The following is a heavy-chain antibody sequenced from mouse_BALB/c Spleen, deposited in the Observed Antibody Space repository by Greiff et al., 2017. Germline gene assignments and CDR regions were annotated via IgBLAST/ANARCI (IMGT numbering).Heavy chain of an antibody. CDR3: ARGDYYGSSYYFDV. Sequence: EVHLVESGGGLVKPGGSLKLSCAASGFTFSDYYMYWVRQTPEKRLEWVATISDGGSYTYYPDSVKGRFTISRDNAKNNLYLQMSSLKSEDTAMYYCARGDYYGSSYYFDVWGAGTTVTVSS. V-gene: IGHV5-4*02. J-gene: IGHJ1*01. CDR1: GFTFSDYY. D-gene: IGHD1-1*01. CDR2: ISDGGSYT.